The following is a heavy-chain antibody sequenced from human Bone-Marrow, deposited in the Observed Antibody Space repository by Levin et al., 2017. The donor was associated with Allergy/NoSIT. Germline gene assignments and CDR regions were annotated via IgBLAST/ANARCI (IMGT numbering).Heavy chain of an antibody. CDR3: ARRTDSYCGGDCLGVIFHY. Sequence: SQTLSLTCAVYGGSFSGYYWSWIRQPPGKGLEWIGEINHSGSTNYNPSLKSRVTISVDTSKNQFSLKLSSVTAADTAVYYCARRTDSYCGGDCLGVIFHYWGQGTLVTVSS. V-gene: IGHV4-34*01. D-gene: IGHD2-21*02. CDR1: GGSFSGYY. CDR2: INHSGST. J-gene: IGHJ4*02.